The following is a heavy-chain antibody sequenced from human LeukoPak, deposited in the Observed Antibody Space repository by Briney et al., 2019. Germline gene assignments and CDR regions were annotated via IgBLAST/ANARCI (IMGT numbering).Heavy chain of an antibody. CDR3: ATGGQRAFYYYYYYMDV. V-gene: IGHV1-24*01. Sequence: ASVKVSCKVSGYTLTDLSIHWVRQAPGEGLEWMGGFDPEHGERIYAQRFQGRLTMTEDTSTDTASMELSSLRYEDTAVYYCATGGQRAFYYYYYYMDVWGKGTTVTVSS. CDR1: GYTLTDLS. J-gene: IGHJ6*03. D-gene: IGHD5-24*01. CDR2: FDPEHGER.